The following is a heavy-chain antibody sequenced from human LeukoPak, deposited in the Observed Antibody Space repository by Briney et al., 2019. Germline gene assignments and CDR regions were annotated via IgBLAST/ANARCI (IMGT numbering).Heavy chain of an antibody. J-gene: IGHJ4*02. CDR1: GFSFSNFW. CDR2: MKPDASHI. CDR3: VRDSRTYSYF. V-gene: IGHV3-7*01. D-gene: IGHD1-26*01. Sequence: PGGSLRLSCAASGFSFSNFWMAWVRQRPGEGLEWVANMKPDASHISYVDSVEGRFTISRDNAKNSLYLQMDSLRAEDTAVYYCVRDSRTYSYFWGRGTLVTVSS.